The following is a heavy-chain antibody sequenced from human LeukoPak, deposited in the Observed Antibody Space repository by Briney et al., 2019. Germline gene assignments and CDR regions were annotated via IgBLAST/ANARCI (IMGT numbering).Heavy chain of an antibody. CDR2: ISGSGGST. CDR1: GFTFSSYA. J-gene: IGHJ4*02. D-gene: IGHD6-19*01. Sequence: GGSLRLTCAGSGFTFSSYAMSWGRHAPGKGLEWVSAISGSGGSTYYADSVKGRFTISRDNTKNTLYLQMNSLRAEDTAVYYCAKRSRNTIALADYFDYWGQGTPVTVSS. CDR3: AKRSRNTIALADYFDY. V-gene: IGHV3-23*01.